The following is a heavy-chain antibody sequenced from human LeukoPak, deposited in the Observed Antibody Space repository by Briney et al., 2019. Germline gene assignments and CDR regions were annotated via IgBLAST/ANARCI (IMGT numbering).Heavy chain of an antibody. CDR3: ARRNDYYDSSGLVGDAFDI. CDR2: INHSGST. Sequence: SETLSLTCTISGGSISSYYWSWIRQPPGKGLEWIGEINHSGSTNHNPSLKSRVTISVDTSKNQFSLKLSSVTAADTAVYYCARRNDYYDSSGLVGDAFDIWGQGTMVTVSS. D-gene: IGHD3-22*01. J-gene: IGHJ3*02. V-gene: IGHV4-34*01. CDR1: GGSISSYY.